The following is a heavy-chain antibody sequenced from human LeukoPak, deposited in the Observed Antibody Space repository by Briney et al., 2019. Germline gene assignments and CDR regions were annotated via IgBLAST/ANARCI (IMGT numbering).Heavy chain of an antibody. V-gene: IGHV4-61*02. Sequence: SETLSLTCTVSGGSISSGRYSWSWLRQPAGTGLEWIGRIYTSGSTNYNPSLKSRVTISVDTSKNQFSLKLSSVTAADTAVYYCARGPLNVITEYFQRWGQGTLVTVSS. CDR3: ARGPLNVITEYFQR. D-gene: IGHD3-16*02. J-gene: IGHJ1*01. CDR1: GGSISSGRYS. CDR2: IYTSGST.